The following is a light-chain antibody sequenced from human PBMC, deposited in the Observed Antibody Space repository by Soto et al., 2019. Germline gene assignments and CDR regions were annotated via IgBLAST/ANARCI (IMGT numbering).Light chain of an antibody. V-gene: IGKV3-11*01. J-gene: IGKJ5*01. CDR2: DAS. Sequence: EIVLTQSPATLSLSPGERATLSCRASQSVSSYLAWFQQKPGQAPRLLIYDASNRATGIPARFSGSGSETDFTLTISSLEPEDFAVYYCQQRASWVTFGQGTRWRL. CDR1: QSVSSY. CDR3: QQRASWVT.